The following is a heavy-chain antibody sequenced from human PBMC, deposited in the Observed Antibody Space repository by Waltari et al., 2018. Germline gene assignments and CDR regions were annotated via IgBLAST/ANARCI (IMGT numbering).Heavy chain of an antibody. CDR2: IKSKTDGGTT. CDR1: GFTFSNAW. D-gene: IGHD2-2*01. J-gene: IGHJ5*02. V-gene: IGHV3-15*01. CDR3: TTEYCSSTSPPWFDP. Sequence: EVQLVESGGGLVKPGGSLRLSCAASGFTFSNAWMSWVRQAPGKGLEWVGRIKSKTDGGTTDYAAPVKGRFTISRDDSKNTLYLQMNSLKTEDTAVYYCTTEYCSSTSPPWFDPWGQGTLVTVSS.